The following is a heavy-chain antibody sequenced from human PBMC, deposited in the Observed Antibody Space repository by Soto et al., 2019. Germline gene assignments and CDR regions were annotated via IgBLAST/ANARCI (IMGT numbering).Heavy chain of an antibody. V-gene: IGHV4-4*02. Sequence: QVQLQESGPGLVKPSETLSLTCTVSSDSIAGENWWSWVRQPPGLGLEWIGEVFHTGGTNYNPSLECRVTVEVDKSNHQFSLKLCSATAADTAVYYCARVFSSASGWMYYFDFWGQGPLVSVSS. J-gene: IGHJ4*02. CDR3: ARVFSSASGWMYYFDF. CDR2: VFHTGGT. D-gene: IGHD6-19*01. CDR1: SDSIAGENW.